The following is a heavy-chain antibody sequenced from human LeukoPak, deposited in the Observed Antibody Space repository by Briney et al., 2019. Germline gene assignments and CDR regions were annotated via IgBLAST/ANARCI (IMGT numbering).Heavy chain of an antibody. CDR2: ISWNSGSI. D-gene: IGHD5-24*01. V-gene: IGHV3-9*03. J-gene: IGHJ4*02. Sequence: GGSLRLSCAASGFTFDDYALHWVRQAPGKGLEWVSGISWNSGSIGYADSVKGRFTISRDNAKNSLYLQMNSLRAEDMALYYCAKGRDGYNGSPLDYWGQGTLVTVSS. CDR1: GFTFDDYA. CDR3: AKGRDGYNGSPLDY.